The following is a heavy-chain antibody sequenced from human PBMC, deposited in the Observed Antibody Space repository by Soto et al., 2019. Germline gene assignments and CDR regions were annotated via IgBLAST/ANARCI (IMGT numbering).Heavy chain of an antibody. D-gene: IGHD5-12*01. CDR3: ATADTGYLRTGY. CDR2: IKSDGTYT. CDR1: GFTFSNYW. V-gene: IGHV3-74*01. J-gene: IGHJ4*01. Sequence: EVHLVESGGGLVQPGGSLRLSCAASGFTFSNYWMHWVRQAPGKGLVWVSRIKSDGTYTNYADSVKGRFTISRDNAESTLYLQINSLRAEDTAVYFSATADTGYLRTGYWGHGTLVTVSS.